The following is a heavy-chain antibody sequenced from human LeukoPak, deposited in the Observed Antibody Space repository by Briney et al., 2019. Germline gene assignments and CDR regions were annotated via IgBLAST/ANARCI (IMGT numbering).Heavy chain of an antibody. CDR3: ARDPYSGSRFDY. V-gene: IGHV4-30-4*01. Sequence: PSETLSLTCTVSGGSISSGDYYWSWIRQPPGKGLEWIGYIYYSGSTYSNPPLESRVTISIDTSKNQFSLKLSSEIAADTAVYYCARDPYSGSRFDYWGQGTLVTVSS. D-gene: IGHD1-26*01. J-gene: IGHJ4*02. CDR1: GGSISSGDYY. CDR2: IYYSGST.